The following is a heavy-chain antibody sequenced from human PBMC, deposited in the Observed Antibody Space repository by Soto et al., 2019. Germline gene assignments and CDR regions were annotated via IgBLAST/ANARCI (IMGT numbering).Heavy chain of an antibody. CDR1: GYSFTSYD. J-gene: IGHJ4*02. V-gene: IGHV1-18*01. D-gene: IGHD6-19*01. CDR3: ARDSSGWYQFDY. Sequence: ASVKVSCKASGYSFTSYDTSWVRQAPGQGLEWMGWISAYNGNTNYAQKFQGRVTMTTDTSTSTAYMELRSLRSDDTAVYYCARDSSGWYQFDYWGQGTQVTVS. CDR2: ISAYNGNT.